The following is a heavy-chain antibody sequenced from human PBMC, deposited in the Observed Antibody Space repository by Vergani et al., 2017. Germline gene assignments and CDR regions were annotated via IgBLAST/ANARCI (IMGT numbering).Heavy chain of an antibody. Sequence: QVQLQESGPGLMKPSETLSLTCTVSGGSISSYYWSWIRQPPGKGLEWIGYIYYSGSTNYNPSLKSRVTISVDTSKNQFSLKLSSVTAADTAVYYCARDMLSMVRGKYGMDVWGQGTTVTVSS. CDR2: IYYSGST. CDR1: GGSISSYY. J-gene: IGHJ6*02. V-gene: IGHV4-59*01. D-gene: IGHD3-10*01. CDR3: ARDMLSMVRGKYGMDV.